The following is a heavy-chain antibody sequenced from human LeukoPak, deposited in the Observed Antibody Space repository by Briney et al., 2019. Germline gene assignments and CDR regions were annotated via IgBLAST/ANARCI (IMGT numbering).Heavy chain of an antibody. D-gene: IGHD6-13*01. V-gene: IGHV1-8*01. J-gene: IGHJ4*02. CDR2: MNPNSGNT. CDR3: ARTVTGYSSSWSIFDY. Sequence: ASVKVSCKASGYTFTSYDINWVRQATGQGPEWMGWMNPNSGNTGYAQKFQGRVTMTRNTSISTAYMELSSLRSEDTAVYYCARTVTGYSSSWSIFDYWGQGTLVTVSS. CDR1: GYTFTSYD.